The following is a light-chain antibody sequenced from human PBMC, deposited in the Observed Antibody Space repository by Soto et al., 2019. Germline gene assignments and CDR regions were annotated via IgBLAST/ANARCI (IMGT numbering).Light chain of an antibody. Sequence: QSVLTQPASVSGSPGQSITISCTGTSSDIGVYDFVSWYQQHPGRAPKLLIYDVTNRPSGISDRFSGSKSGNTASLTISGLQPEDEADYYCSSYTTRTTRVFCGGTKLTVL. J-gene: IGLJ3*02. CDR2: DVT. CDR1: SSDIGVYDF. V-gene: IGLV2-14*01. CDR3: SSYTTRTTRV.